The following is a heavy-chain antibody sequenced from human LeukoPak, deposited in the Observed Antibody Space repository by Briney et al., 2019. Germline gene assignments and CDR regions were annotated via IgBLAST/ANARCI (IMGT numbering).Heavy chain of an antibody. CDR3: ARAVSSGSYYGMDV. CDR1: GGSFSGYY. J-gene: IGHJ6*02. D-gene: IGHD3-22*01. V-gene: IGHV4-59*01. Sequence: SETLSLTCAVYGGSFSGYYWSWIRQPPGKGLEWIGYIYYSGSTDYNPSLKSRVTISVDTSKNQFSLKLSSVTAADTAVYYCARAVSSGSYYGMDVWGQGTTVTVFS. CDR2: IYYSGST.